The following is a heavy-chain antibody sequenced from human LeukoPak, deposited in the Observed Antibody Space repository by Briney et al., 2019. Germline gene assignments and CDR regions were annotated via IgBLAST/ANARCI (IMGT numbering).Heavy chain of an antibody. Sequence: SETLSLTCTVSGGSISSYYWSWIRQPPGKGLEWIGYIYYSGSTNYNPSLKSRVTISVDTSKNQFSLKLSSVTAADTAVYYCARDRGSYYGSGRLSGMDVWGQGTTVTVSS. CDR3: ARDRGSYYGSGRLSGMDV. V-gene: IGHV4-59*01. J-gene: IGHJ6*02. CDR2: IYYSGST. D-gene: IGHD3-10*01. CDR1: GGSISSYY.